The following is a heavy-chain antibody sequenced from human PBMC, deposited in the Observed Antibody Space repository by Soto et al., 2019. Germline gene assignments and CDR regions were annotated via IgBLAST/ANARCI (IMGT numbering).Heavy chain of an antibody. Sequence: ASVKVYCKASGYTFTSYVMHWVRQAPGQRLEWMGRINAGNGNTKHSQSFQGRVTITRDTSASTAYMELSSLRSEDTAVYYCARVGLSGSRAFAYWGQGTLVTVSS. CDR1: GYTFTSYV. J-gene: IGHJ4*02. CDR2: INAGNGNT. D-gene: IGHD3-10*01. V-gene: IGHV1-3*01. CDR3: ARVGLSGSRAFAY.